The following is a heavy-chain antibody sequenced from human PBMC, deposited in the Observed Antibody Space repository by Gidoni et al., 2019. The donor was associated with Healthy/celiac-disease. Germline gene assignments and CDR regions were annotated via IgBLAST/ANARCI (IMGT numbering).Heavy chain of an antibody. CDR2: INHRGST. CDR1: GGSFMGYY. Sequence: QVQLQQWGAGLLKPSETLSLTCAVCGGSFMGYYWRWLRQPQGKGLEWIGEINHRGSTNYHTSLKSRVNISVDTSKNKFSLKLSSVTAADTAVYYCARVGYCSGGSCFDFDYWGQGTLVTVSS. CDR3: ARVGYCSGGSCFDFDY. D-gene: IGHD2-15*01. V-gene: IGHV4-34*01. J-gene: IGHJ4*02.